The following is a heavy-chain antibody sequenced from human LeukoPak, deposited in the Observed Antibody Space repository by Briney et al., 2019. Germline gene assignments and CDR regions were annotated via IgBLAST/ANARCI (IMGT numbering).Heavy chain of an antibody. J-gene: IGHJ4*02. CDR2: ISGSGGST. Sequence: GGSLRLPCAASGFTFSSYAMSWVRQAPGKGLEWVSAISGSGGSTYYADSVKGRFTISRDNSKNTLYLQMNSLRAEDTAVYYCAKGHSGSPSHYFDYWGQGTLVTVSS. CDR3: AKGHSGSPSHYFDY. V-gene: IGHV3-23*01. D-gene: IGHD1-26*01. CDR1: GFTFSSYA.